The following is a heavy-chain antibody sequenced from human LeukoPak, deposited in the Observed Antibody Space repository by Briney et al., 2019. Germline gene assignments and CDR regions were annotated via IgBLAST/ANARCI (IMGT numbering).Heavy chain of an antibody. CDR3: ARVHKRGYSYGLDFDY. CDR1: GYTFTSYY. V-gene: IGHV1-46*01. Sequence: ASVKVSCKASGYTFTSYYMHWVRQAPGQGLEWMGIINPSGGSTSYAQKFQGRVTMTRDTSTSTVYMELSSLRPEDTAVYYCARVHKRGYSYGLDFDYWGQGTLVTVSS. CDR2: INPSGGST. D-gene: IGHD5-18*01. J-gene: IGHJ4*01.